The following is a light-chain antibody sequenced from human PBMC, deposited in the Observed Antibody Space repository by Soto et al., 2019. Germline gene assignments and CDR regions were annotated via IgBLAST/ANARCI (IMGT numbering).Light chain of an antibody. CDR1: QSISGW. CDR3: QQYSSYSRT. Sequence: DIQMTQSPSTLSASVGDRVTITCRASQSISGWLAWYQQKPGKAPKLLIYKASSLASGVPSRFSGSGSGTEFTLTISSLQPDDFATYYCQQYSSYSRTFGQGTEVEI. V-gene: IGKV1-5*03. J-gene: IGKJ1*01. CDR2: KAS.